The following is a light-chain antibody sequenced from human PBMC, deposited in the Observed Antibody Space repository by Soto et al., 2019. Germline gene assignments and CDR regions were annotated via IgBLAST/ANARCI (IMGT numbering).Light chain of an antibody. CDR1: TGAVTSGHY. J-gene: IGLJ2*01. Sequence: QTVVTQEPSLTVSPGGTVTLTCASSTGAVTSGHYANWLQQKPGQAPRALIYSTDTKHSWTPARFSGSLLGGKAALTLSGERPEDEADYYCLLYYGGAVIFGGGTKLTVL. CDR2: STD. CDR3: LLYYGGAVI. V-gene: IGLV7-43*01.